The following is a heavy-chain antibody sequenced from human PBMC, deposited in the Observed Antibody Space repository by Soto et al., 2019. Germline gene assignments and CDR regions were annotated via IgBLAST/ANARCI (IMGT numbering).Heavy chain of an antibody. Sequence: GESLKISCAASGFTFSSYAMSWVRQAPGKGLEWVSAISGSGGSTYYADTVKGRFTISRDNFKNTLYLQMNSLRAEDTAVYYCAKDYYGSGTGYYYYMDVWGKGTTVTVSS. V-gene: IGHV3-23*01. J-gene: IGHJ6*03. CDR1: GFTFSSYA. D-gene: IGHD3-10*01. CDR2: ISGSGGST. CDR3: AKDYYGSGTGYYYYMDV.